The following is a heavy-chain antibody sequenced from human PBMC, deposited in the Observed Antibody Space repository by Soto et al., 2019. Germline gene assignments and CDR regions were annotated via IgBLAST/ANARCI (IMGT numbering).Heavy chain of an antibody. V-gene: IGHV4-30-2*01. CDR3: ARGPPFH. J-gene: IGHJ4*02. Sequence: SETLSLTCAVSGGSVSSGGYSWSWIRQPPGKGLEWIGYIYHSGSTYYNTSLKSRVTISVDRSKNQFSLKLSSVTAADTAVYYCARGPPFHWGQGTLVTVSS. CDR1: GGSVSSGGYS. CDR2: IYHSGST. D-gene: IGHD3-16*01.